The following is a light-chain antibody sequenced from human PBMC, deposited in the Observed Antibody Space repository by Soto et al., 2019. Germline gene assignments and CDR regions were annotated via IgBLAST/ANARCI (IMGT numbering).Light chain of an antibody. V-gene: IGKV3-15*01. J-gene: IGKJ1*01. Sequence: EIVLTQSPATLSVSPGERVTLSRRASQNVDINLAWYQQKPGQAPRLLIYGASTRATDMSGTFSGRGSGTEFTLTISNVRPEDFAVYYCQQYRSWPRTFGQGTKVEIK. CDR2: GAS. CDR3: QQYRSWPRT. CDR1: QNVDIN.